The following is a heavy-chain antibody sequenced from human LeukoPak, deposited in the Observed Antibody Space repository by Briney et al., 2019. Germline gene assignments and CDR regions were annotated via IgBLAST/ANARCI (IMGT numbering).Heavy chain of an antibody. CDR1: SGSITSGDYY. J-gene: IGHJ3*02. D-gene: IGHD3-16*01. V-gene: IGHV4-30-4*01. CDR2: IYYTGST. Sequence: SETLSLTCTVSSGSITSGDYYWSWIRQPPGKGLEWIGYIYYTGSTYYNPSLKSRVTISVDTSKNQFSLKLSSVTAADTAVYYCARDPHGGGLGDGFDIWGQGTMVTVSS. CDR3: ARDPHGGGLGDGFDI.